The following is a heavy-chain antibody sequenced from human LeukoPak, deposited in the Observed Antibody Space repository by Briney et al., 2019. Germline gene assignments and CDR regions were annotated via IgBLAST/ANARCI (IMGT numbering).Heavy chain of an antibody. J-gene: IGHJ4*02. D-gene: IGHD3-10*01. CDR3: AKMVYYGSGSPDY. CDR1: GFTFSSYG. Sequence: GGSLRLSCAASGFTFSSYGMHWVRQAPGKGLEWVAFIRYDGSNKYYADSVKGRFTISRDNSKNTLYLQMNSLRAEDTAVYYCAKMVYYGSGSPDYWGQGTLVTVSS. V-gene: IGHV3-30*02. CDR2: IRYDGSNK.